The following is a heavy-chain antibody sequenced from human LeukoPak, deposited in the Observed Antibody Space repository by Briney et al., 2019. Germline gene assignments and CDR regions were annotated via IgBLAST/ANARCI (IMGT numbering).Heavy chain of an antibody. CDR2: ISSDGGRT. CDR3: VKDPSGTYFYVDY. CDR1: GFTFSSFA. D-gene: IGHD1-26*01. J-gene: IGHJ4*02. V-gene: IGHV3-64D*09. Sequence: GGSLRLSCSASGFTFSSFAMFWVRQAPGKGLEYVSGISSDGGRTNYADSVKARFTISRDNSKVTLYLQMTSLRPEDTAIYYCVKDPSGTYFYVDYWGQGTLVTVSS.